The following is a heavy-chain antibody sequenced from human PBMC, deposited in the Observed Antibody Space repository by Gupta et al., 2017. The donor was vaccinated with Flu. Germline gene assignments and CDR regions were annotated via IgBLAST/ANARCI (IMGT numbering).Heavy chain of an antibody. CDR2: IWYNGNYK. D-gene: IGHD2-15*01. CDR3: AKSVYCSGGGCYSPADH. J-gene: IGHJ4*02. CDR1: GFTFCRNG. V-gene: IGHV3-33*03. Sequence: VQLVESGGGVVQPGGSIRLSCAASGFTFCRNGLNWVRQAPGKGLEWVGGIWYNGNYKYYADSLKVRFTISRDNAKDTAYLQIDSLRAEDTGLYYCAKSVYCSGGGCYSPADHWGQGTQVTVSS.